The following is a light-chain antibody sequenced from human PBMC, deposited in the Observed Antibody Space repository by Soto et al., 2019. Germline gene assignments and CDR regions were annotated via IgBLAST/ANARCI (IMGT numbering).Light chain of an antibody. CDR1: SSNIGAGYD. Sequence: QLVLTQPPSVSGAPRQRVTISCTGSSSNIGAGYDVHWYQQLPGTAPKLLIYGNSNRPSGVPDRFSGSKSGTSASLAITGLQAEDEADYYCQSYDSSLSAPVFGGGTKRTVL. V-gene: IGLV1-40*01. CDR2: GNS. CDR3: QSYDSSLSAPV. J-gene: IGLJ2*01.